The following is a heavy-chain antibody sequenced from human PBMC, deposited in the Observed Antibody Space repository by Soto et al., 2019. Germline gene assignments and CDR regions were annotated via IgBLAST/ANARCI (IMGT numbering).Heavy chain of an antibody. CDR3: ARDHVRYSERVRGYGMDV. D-gene: IGHD3-9*01. J-gene: IGHJ6*02. CDR1: GGSISSGGYY. CDR2: IYYSGST. Sequence: QVQLQESGPGLVKPSQTLSLTCTVSGGSISSGGYYWSWIRQHPGKGLEWIGYIYYSGSTYYNPSLKSRVTISVATSKNQFSLKLSSVTAADTAVYYCARDHVRYSERVRGYGMDVWGQGTTVTVSS. V-gene: IGHV4-31*03.